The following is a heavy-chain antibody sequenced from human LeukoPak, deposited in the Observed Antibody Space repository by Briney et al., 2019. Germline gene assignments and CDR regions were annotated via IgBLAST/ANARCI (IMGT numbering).Heavy chain of an antibody. CDR1: GLTFRNYG. Sequence: GGSLRLSCAASGLTFRNYGMNWVRQPTGKGLEWVSAISGSGDSTYHADSVRGRFTVSRDNSKNTLYLQMKSLRAEDTAVYHCAKVTGSGSYLADAFDIWGHGTVVTVSS. J-gene: IGHJ3*02. D-gene: IGHD3-10*01. CDR2: ISGSGDST. CDR3: AKVTGSGSYLADAFDI. V-gene: IGHV3-23*01.